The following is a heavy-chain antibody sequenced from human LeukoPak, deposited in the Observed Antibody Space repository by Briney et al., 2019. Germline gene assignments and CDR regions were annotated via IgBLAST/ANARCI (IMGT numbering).Heavy chain of an antibody. D-gene: IGHD3-22*01. CDR3: AKGGTMIVVVSLFDY. CDR2: ISGSGGST. J-gene: IGHJ4*02. Sequence: SGGSLRLSCAASGFTFSSYAMSWVRQAPGKGLEWVSAISGSGGSTYYADSVKGRFTISRDNSKNTLHLQMDSLRAEDTAVYYCAKGGTMIVVVSLFDYWGQGTLVTVSS. V-gene: IGHV3-23*01. CDR1: GFTFSSYA.